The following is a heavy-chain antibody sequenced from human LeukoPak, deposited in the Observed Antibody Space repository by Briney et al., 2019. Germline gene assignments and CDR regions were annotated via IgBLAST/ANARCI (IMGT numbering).Heavy chain of an antibody. CDR2: VIPIFGTA. Sequence: ASVKVSCKASGGTFSSYAISWVRQAPGQGLEWMGGVIPIFGTANYAQKFQGRVTITADGSTSTAYMELSSLRSEDTAVYYCARTYSSSWYTLGGYGMDVWGQGTTVTVSS. CDR3: ARTYSSSWYTLGGYGMDV. V-gene: IGHV1-69*13. D-gene: IGHD6-13*01. CDR1: GGTFSSYA. J-gene: IGHJ6*02.